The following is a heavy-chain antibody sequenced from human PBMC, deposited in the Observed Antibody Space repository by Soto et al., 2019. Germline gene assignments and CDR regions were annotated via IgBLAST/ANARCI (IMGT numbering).Heavy chain of an antibody. CDR1: GGSISTYY. CDR3: ARDRQHTYGNCFDP. D-gene: IGHD4-17*01. J-gene: IGHJ5*02. Sequence: SETLFLTCTVSGGSISTYYWSWIRQPPGKGLEWIGYVYNRGNTKYNPSLKSRVTIWEDMSKNQVSLRLSSVTAADTAIYYCARDRQHTYGNCFDPWGQGTLVTVS. V-gene: IGHV4-59*01. CDR2: VYNRGNT.